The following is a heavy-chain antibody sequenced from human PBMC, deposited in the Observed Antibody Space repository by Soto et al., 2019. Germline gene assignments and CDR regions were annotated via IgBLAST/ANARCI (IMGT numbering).Heavy chain of an antibody. CDR3: ATDPSTAAASAEYSQH. J-gene: IGHJ1*01. D-gene: IGHD6-13*01. CDR2: ISGSGGST. V-gene: IGHV3-23*01. Sequence: GGSLRLSCAASGFTFSSYAMSWVRQAPGKGLEWVSAISGSGGSTYYADSVKGRFTISRDNSKNTLYLQMNSLRAEDTAVYYCATDPSTAAASAEYSQHWGQGTMVTVSS. CDR1: GFTFSSYA.